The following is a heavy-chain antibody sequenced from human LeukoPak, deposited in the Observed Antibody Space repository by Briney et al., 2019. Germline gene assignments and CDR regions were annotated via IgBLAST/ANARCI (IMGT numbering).Heavy chain of an antibody. J-gene: IGHJ4*02. V-gene: IGHV3-11*01. D-gene: IGHD2-15*01. CDR3: ARAKRGSCCNFDY. CDR1: GFTFSDYY. Sequence: GGSLRLSCAASGFTFSDYYMSWIRQAPGKGLEWVSCISSSGSTIYYADSVKGRFTISRDNAKNSLYLQMNSLRAEDTAVYYCARAKRGSCCNFDYWGQGTLVTVSS. CDR2: ISSSGSTI.